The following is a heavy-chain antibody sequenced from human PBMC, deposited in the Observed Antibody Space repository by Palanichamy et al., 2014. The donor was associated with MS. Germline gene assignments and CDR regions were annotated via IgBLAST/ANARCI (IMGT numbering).Heavy chain of an antibody. J-gene: IGHJ2*01. CDR1: GASISRYY. D-gene: IGHD6-19*01. V-gene: IGHV4-59*03. Sequence: QVQLQESGPGVVKPSGTLTLTCTVSGASISRYYWSWIRQPPGQGLEWIGYIFYNQNIDYNPSLKSRVSISVDTSKNQVSLNVTSVTAADTGTYFCARDSSGWAGSWYLDLWGRGTLVTVSS. CDR3: ARDSSGWAGSWYLDL. CDR2: IFYNQNI.